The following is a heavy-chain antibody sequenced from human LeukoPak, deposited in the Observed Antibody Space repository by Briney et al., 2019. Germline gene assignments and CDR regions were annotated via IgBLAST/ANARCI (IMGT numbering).Heavy chain of an antibody. CDR1: GFTFSNYA. V-gene: IGHV3-23*01. Sequence: GGSLRLSCAASGFTFSNYAMTWVRQAPGKGLEWVSSITDRGSDTYYADSVRGQFTISRDNSKNTLYLQMNSPRVEDTAVYYCAKGSRGNYDYWGQGTLVTVSS. CDR2: ITDRGSDT. CDR3: AKGSRGNYDY. D-gene: IGHD1-26*01. J-gene: IGHJ4*02.